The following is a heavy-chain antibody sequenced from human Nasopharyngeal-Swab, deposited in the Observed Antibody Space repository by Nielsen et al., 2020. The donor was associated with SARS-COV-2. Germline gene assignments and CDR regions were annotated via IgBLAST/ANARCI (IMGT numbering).Heavy chain of an antibody. Sequence: GGSLRLSCAASGFSISGNWMHWVRQAPGKGLVWVSRISSDGGANYADSATGRFTISRDNAKNTVYLQMNSLRDEDTAVYYCLRGMAGYGWFDPWGQGILVTVSS. J-gene: IGHJ5*02. CDR3: LRGMAGYGWFDP. V-gene: IGHV3-74*01. CDR1: GFSISGNW. D-gene: IGHD2-2*03. CDR2: ISSDGGA.